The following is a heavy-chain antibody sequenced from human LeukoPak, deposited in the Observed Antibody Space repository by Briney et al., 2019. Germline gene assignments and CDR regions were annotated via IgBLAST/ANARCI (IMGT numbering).Heavy chain of an antibody. D-gene: IGHD3-9*01. CDR1: GGAFNDYY. CDR2: INHSGST. CDR3: ARGYYDVLTGFAYYFDY. V-gene: IGHV4-34*01. Sequence: SETLPLTCAVYGGAFNDYYWSWLRQPPGKGLEWIGEINHSGSTKYNPSLKSRVTISVDTSKNQLSLKLSSVTAADTAAYYCARGYYDVLTGFAYYFDYWGQGTPVTVS. J-gene: IGHJ4*02.